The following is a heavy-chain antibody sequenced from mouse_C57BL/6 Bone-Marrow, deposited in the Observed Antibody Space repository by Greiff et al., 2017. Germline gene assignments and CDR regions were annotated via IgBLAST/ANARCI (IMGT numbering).Heavy chain of an antibody. D-gene: IGHD2-5*01. Sequence: QVQLQQPGAELVMPGASVKLSCKASGYTFTSYWMHWVKQRPGQGLEWIGEIDPSDSYTNYNQKFKGKSTLTVDKSSSTAYMQLSSLTSEDSAVYYCARFPYSIYGRWFAYWGQGTLVTVSA. V-gene: IGHV1-69*01. J-gene: IGHJ3*01. CDR3: ARFPYSIYGRWFAY. CDR2: IDPSDSYT. CDR1: GYTFTSYW.